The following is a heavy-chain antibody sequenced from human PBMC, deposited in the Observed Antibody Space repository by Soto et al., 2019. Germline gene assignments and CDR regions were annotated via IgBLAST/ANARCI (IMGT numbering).Heavy chain of an antibody. CDR2: IIPIFGTA. CDR1: GGTFSSYA. Sequence: SVKVSCKASGGTFSSYAISWVRQAPGQGLEWMGGIIPIFGTANYAQKFQGRVTITADESTSTAYMELSSLRSEDTAVYYCVRAGVNEVVPQYNWYDLWGQGKVVNVSS. V-gene: IGHV1-69*13. D-gene: IGHD2-2*01. J-gene: IGHJ5*02. CDR3: VRAGVNEVVPQYNWYDL.